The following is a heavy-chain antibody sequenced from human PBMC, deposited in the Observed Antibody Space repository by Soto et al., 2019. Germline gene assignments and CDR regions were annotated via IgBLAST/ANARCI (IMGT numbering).Heavy chain of an antibody. D-gene: IGHD6-19*01. CDR3: ARGRPKSSGGFVHYYFHHMDG. V-gene: IGHV4-34*01. CDR1: GGSFSAFY. J-gene: IGHJ6*02. CDR2: INHSGSS. Sequence: PSWALSLTCAVYGGSFSAFYWSWIRQPPGKGLEWIGDINHSGSSTYSPSLKSRVSISVDTSKNQFSLKLNSVTATDTAVYYCARGRPKSSGGFVHYYFHHMDGWGQGTTVTVSS.